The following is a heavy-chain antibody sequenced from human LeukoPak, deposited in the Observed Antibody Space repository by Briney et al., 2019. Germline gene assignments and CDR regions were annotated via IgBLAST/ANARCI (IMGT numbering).Heavy chain of an antibody. CDR3: ARGYCSGGSCYEGLYFDY. J-gene: IGHJ4*02. D-gene: IGHD2-15*01. V-gene: IGHV3-64*01. CDR2: ISSNGGST. Sequence: GGSLRLSCAASGSTFSSYAMHWVRQAPGKGLEYVSAISSNGGSTYYANSVKGRFTISRDNSKNTLYLQMGSLRAEDMAVYYCARGYCSGGSCYEGLYFDYWGQGTLVTVSS. CDR1: GSTFSSYA.